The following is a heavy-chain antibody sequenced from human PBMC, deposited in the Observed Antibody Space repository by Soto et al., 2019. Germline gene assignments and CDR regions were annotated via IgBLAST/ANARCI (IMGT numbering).Heavy chain of an antibody. CDR3: ARDPRKYYFDY. Sequence: QVQLVESGGGLVKPGGSLRLSCAASGFTFSDYYMSWIRQAPGKGLEWVSYISSSGSTIYYADSVKSRFTLSRDNAKNSLYLQMKTLRAEDTAVYYCARDPRKYYFDYWGQGTLVTVSS. CDR1: GFTFSDYY. V-gene: IGHV3-11*01. J-gene: IGHJ4*02. CDR2: ISSSGSTI.